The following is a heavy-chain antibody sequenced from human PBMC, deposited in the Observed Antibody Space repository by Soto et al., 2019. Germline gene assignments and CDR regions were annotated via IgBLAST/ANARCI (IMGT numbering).Heavy chain of an antibody. CDR2: ISSSSTI. CDR3: ARDLSTMVRGVHFDY. Sequence: GGSLRLACAASGFTFSSYSMNWVRQAPGKGLEWVSYISSSSTIYYADSVKGRFTISRDNAKNSLYLQMNSLRDEDTAVYYCARDLSTMVRGVHFDYWGQGTLVTVSS. V-gene: IGHV3-48*02. D-gene: IGHD3-10*01. CDR1: GFTFSSYS. J-gene: IGHJ4*02.